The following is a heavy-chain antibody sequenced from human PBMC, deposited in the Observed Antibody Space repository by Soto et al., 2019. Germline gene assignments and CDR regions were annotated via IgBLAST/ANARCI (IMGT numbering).Heavy chain of an antibody. Sequence: QVQLVQSGAEVKKPGSSVKISCQASGGTFSTSTISWVRQAPGQGLEWMGRTIPIVDRAIYAQNFQERVTMTADKSTNTVYMEMFSLRSDDTAVYYCAIAVAGTSILDSWGQGTLVTVSS. CDR2: TIPIVDRA. V-gene: IGHV1-69*08. CDR3: AIAVAGTSILDS. J-gene: IGHJ4*02. CDR1: GGTFSTST. D-gene: IGHD6-19*01.